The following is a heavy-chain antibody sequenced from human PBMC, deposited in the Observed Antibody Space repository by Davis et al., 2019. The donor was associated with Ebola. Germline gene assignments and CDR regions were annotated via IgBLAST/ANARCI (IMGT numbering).Heavy chain of an antibody. Sequence: SLNISCATSGFTFTYSGIHWVRQAPGKGLEWVSVIPFDGSDTYYADSVKGRFTISRDNPKTTVDLQMNSLRPEDTALYYCAKDARGGYYYADFWGQGTLVTVSS. CDR3: AKDARGGYYYADF. J-gene: IGHJ4*02. V-gene: IGHV3-30*18. D-gene: IGHD3-22*01. CDR2: IPFDGSDT. CDR1: GFTFTYSG.